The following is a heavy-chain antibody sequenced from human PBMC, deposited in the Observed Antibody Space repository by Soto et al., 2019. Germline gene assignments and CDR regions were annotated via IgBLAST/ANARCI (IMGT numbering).Heavy chain of an antibody. CDR3: LRHARSVAGSKRSDY. J-gene: IGHJ4*02. CDR1: GFTFSSYA. V-gene: IGHV3-74*01. D-gene: IGHD3-16*02. CDR2: INSDGSIT. Sequence: GGSLRLSCAASGFTFSSYAMHWVRQVPDKGLVWVSLINSDGSITNYADAVKGRFTISRDNVKNTLYLQMNSLRAEDTAVYYYLRHARSVAGSKRSDYWGQGTLVTVSS.